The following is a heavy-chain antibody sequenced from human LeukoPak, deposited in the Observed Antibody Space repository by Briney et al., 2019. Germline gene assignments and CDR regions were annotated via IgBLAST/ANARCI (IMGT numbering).Heavy chain of an antibody. V-gene: IGHV5-51*01. CDR2: INPGDSDT. CDR1: GYSFTSSW. Sequence: RGESLQISCQASGYSFTSSWIGWARQMPGKGLEWMAIINPGDSDTRYSPSFQAQVTISADKSISTVYLQWGSLKASDTAMYYCARQPGAGWFDPWGQGTLVTVSS. CDR3: ARQPGAGWFDP. D-gene: IGHD3-10*01. J-gene: IGHJ5*02.